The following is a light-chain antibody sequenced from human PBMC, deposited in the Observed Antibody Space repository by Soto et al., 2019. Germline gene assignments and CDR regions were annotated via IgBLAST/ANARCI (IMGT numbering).Light chain of an antibody. V-gene: IGLV2-14*01. CDR1: RSDIGDSNF. Sequence: QSALTRPASVSGSAGQSVTISCTGPRSDIGDSNFISWYQHSPGKAPRLLIYEVNNRPSGVSRRFSGSKAGNTASLTISGLLDDDEADYFCASFRSGTILVFGSGTKVTVL. CDR3: ASFRSGTILV. J-gene: IGLJ1*01. CDR2: EVN.